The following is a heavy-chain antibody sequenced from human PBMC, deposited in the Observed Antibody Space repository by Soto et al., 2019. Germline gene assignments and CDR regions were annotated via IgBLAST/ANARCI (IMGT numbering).Heavy chain of an antibody. CDR2: IKQDGSEK. V-gene: IGHV3-7*01. CDR1: GFTFSSYW. J-gene: IGHJ6*02. CDR3: ARRAYGSGSTLSRNYYYYGMDV. D-gene: IGHD3-10*01. Sequence: GGSLRLSCAASGFTFSSYWMSWVRQAPGKGLEWVANIKQDGSEKYYVDSVKGRFTISRDNAKNSLYLQMNSLRAEDTAVYYCARRAYGSGSTLSRNYYYYGMDVWGQGTTVTVSS.